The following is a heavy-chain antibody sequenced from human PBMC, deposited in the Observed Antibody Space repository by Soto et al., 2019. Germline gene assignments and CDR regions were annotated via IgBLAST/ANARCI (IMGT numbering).Heavy chain of an antibody. Sequence: ESGGGVVQPGRSLRLSCAASGFTFSSYGMHWVRQAPGKGLEWVAVISYDGSNKYYADSVKGRFTISRDNSKNTLYLQMNSLRDEDTAVYYCAKSRGWAVAGKGPPWFDPWGQGTLVTVSS. V-gene: IGHV3-30*18. D-gene: IGHD6-19*01. CDR1: GFTFSSYG. CDR2: ISYDGSNK. J-gene: IGHJ5*02. CDR3: AKSRGWAVAGKGPPWFDP.